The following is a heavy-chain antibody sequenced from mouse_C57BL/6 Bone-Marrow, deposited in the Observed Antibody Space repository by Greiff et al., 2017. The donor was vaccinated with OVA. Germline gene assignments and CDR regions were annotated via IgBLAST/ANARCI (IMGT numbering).Heavy chain of an antibody. Sequence: VQLQQSGAELVRPGTSVKLSCKASGYTFTSYWMHWVKQRPGQGLEWIGVIDPSDSYTNYNQKFKGKATLTVDTSSSTAYMQLSSLTSEDSAVYYCATYSKDYWGQGTTLTVSS. V-gene: IGHV1-59*01. D-gene: IGHD2-5*01. J-gene: IGHJ2*01. CDR2: IDPSDSYT. CDR1: GYTFTSYW. CDR3: ATYSKDY.